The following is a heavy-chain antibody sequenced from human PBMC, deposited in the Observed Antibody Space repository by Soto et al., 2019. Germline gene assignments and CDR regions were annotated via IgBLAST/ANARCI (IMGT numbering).Heavy chain of an antibody. CDR2: IMPIFCTA. V-gene: IGHV1-69*13. J-gene: IGHJ6*02. CDR3: ARSSPYIFMRTPAGNQDYYAMDV. D-gene: IGHD1-1*01. Sequence: ASVKVSCKASGGTFSRYAISWVRQAPGEGLEWMGRIMPIFCTAIYAQKFQGRVTITADGSTSTAYMELSRLRSADTAVYYCARSSPYIFMRTPAGNQDYYAMDVWVQGTTVAVS. CDR1: GGTFSRYA.